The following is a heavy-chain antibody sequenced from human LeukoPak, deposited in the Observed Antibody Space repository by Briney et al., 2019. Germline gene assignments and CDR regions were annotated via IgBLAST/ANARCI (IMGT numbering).Heavy chain of an antibody. D-gene: IGHD2-15*01. CDR1: GFTFSSYA. CDR3: ARVGYCSGGCCYGSPEITFDY. V-gene: IGHV3-30-3*01. CDR2: ISYDGSNK. Sequence: GRSLRLSCAASGFTFSSYAMHWVRQAPGKGLEWVAVISYDGSNKYYADSVKGRFTISRDNSKNTLYLQMNSLRAEDTAVYYCARVGYCSGGCCYGSPEITFDYWGQGTLVTVSS. J-gene: IGHJ4*02.